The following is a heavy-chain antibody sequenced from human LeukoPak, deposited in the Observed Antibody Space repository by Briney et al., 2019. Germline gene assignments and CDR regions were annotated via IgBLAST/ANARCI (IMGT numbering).Heavy chain of an antibody. CDR1: GFTFSNYW. V-gene: IGHV3-7*01. J-gene: IGHJ4*02. CDR3: ARADPNYYDSSGYKFDY. CDR2: IKEDGSEK. D-gene: IGHD3-22*01. Sequence: GGSLRLSCVASGFTFSNYWMSWVRQAPGKGLECVANIKEDGSEKYYVDSVKGRFTISRDNAKNSLYLQMNSLRAEDTAVYYCARADPNYYDSSGYKFDYWGQGTLVTVSS.